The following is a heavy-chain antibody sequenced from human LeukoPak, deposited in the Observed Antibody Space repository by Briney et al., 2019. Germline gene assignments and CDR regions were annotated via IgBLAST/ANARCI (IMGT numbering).Heavy chain of an antibody. Sequence: GGSLRPSCAAAGFTGSSNYMSWARPARGEGMGWDAVIYSGGSKYYADSVKGRFTVSRDNSKNPLYLKTNSRTAEDTAVYYCAGEQLGLGGMDVWGQGTTVTVSS. CDR1: GFTGSSNY. V-gene: IGHV3-53*01. CDR2: IYSGGSK. D-gene: IGHD6-6*01. CDR3: AGEQLGLGGMDV. J-gene: IGHJ6*02.